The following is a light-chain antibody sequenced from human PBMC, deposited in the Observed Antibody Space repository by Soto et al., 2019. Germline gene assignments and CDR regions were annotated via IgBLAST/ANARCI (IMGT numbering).Light chain of an antibody. V-gene: IGKV3-15*01. CDR1: QSVRSN. CDR3: QQYNKWPPIT. Sequence: EIVMTQSPATLSVSPGEGASLSFRASQSVRSNLAWYQQKPGQAPRLLIFNASTRATGIPVRFSGSGSGTEFTLTISSLQSEDFAVYYCQQYNKWPPITFGQGTRLEI. J-gene: IGKJ5*01. CDR2: NAS.